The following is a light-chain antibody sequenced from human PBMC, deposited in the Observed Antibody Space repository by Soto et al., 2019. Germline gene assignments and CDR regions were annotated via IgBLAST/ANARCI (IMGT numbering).Light chain of an antibody. CDR3: HQYGISPPT. V-gene: IGKV3-20*01. CDR1: QSVSGSD. J-gene: IGKJ1*01. CDR2: GVS. Sequence: EVVLTQSPGTLSLSPGERATLSCRASQSVSGSDLAWYQQKPGQAPRLLIYGVSNRATGTPDRFSGSGSGTDFTLTISILEPEDFAVFYCHQYGISPPTFGPGTKVEI.